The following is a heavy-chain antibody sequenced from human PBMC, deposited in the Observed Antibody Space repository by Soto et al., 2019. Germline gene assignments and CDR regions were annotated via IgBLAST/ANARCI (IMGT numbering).Heavy chain of an antibody. Sequence: QVQLQESGPGLVKPSQTLSLTCTVSGGSISSGDYYWSWIRQPPGKGLEWIGYIYYSGSTYYNPSLKSRVTISLDTSKNQFSLKLSSVTAADTAVYYCARATIVLVPAAMVSHWFDPWGQGTLVTVSS. CDR2: IYYSGST. CDR3: ARATIVLVPAAMVSHWFDP. V-gene: IGHV4-30-4*01. J-gene: IGHJ5*02. CDR1: GGSISSGDYY. D-gene: IGHD2-2*01.